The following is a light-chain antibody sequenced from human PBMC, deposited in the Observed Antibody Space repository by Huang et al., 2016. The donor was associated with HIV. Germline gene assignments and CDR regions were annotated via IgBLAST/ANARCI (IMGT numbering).Light chain of an antibody. Sequence: EIVLTQSPATLSLSPGERANLSCRASQNVNDSFAWYRQKPGQAPSLLIYRAATRATGTPARFSGSGSGTDFTLTISSQEPEDFAIYYCQERIQWPRLTFGGGTKEEIK. V-gene: IGKV3-11*01. CDR2: RAA. CDR3: QERIQWPRLT. J-gene: IGKJ4*01. CDR1: QNVNDS.